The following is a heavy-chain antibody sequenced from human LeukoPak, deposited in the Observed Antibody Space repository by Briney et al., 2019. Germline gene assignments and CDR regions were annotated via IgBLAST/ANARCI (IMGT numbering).Heavy chain of an antibody. CDR3: ARDHRQQLAT. Sequence: GGSLRLSCAASGFTFSSYWMHWVRQVPGKGLLWVSRINSDGSSTIYADSVKGRFTISRDNSKNTLYLQMNSLRAEDTAVYYCARDHRQQLATGGQGTLVTVSS. D-gene: IGHD6-13*01. CDR2: INSDGSST. CDR1: GFTFSSYW. V-gene: IGHV3-74*01. J-gene: IGHJ4*02.